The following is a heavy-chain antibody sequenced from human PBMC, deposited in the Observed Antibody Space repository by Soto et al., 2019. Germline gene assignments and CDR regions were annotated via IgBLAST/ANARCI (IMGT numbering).Heavy chain of an antibody. CDR2: IYTSGST. D-gene: IGHD1-26*01. V-gene: IGHV4-4*07. Sequence: AETLSLTCTVSGGSIRSYYLSWIRQPAGKPLEWIGRIYTSGSTNYNPSLKSRVTMSVDTSKNQFSLTLSSVTAADTAVYYCAREGASGFGMDVWGQGTTVTV. CDR3: AREGASGFGMDV. J-gene: IGHJ6*02. CDR1: GGSIRSYY.